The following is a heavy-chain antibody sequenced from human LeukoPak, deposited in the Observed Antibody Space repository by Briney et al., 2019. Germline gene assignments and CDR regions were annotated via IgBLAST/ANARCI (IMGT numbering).Heavy chain of an antibody. Sequence: SETLSLTCAVYGGSFSGYYWSWIRQPAGKGLEWIGRIYTSGSTNYNPSPKSRVTMSVDTSKNQFSLKLSSVTAADTAVYYCARTPLRYFDYYYYYYMDVWGKGTTVTISS. CDR1: GGSFSGYY. J-gene: IGHJ6*03. CDR2: IYTSGST. CDR3: ARTPLRYFDYYYYYYMDV. V-gene: IGHV4-59*10. D-gene: IGHD3-9*01.